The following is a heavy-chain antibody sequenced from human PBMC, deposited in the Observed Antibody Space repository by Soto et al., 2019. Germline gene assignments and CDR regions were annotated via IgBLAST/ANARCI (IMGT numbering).Heavy chain of an antibody. CDR3: ARGRATYYYGSGKYYGMDV. CDR1: GGSISSSSYY. CDR2: IYYSGST. Sequence: SSETLSLTCTVSGGSISSSSYYWGWIRQPPGKGLEWIGSIYYSGSTYYNPSLKSRVTISVDTSKNQFSLKLSSVTAADTAVYYCARGRATYYYGSGKYYGMDVWGQGTTVTVSS. D-gene: IGHD3-10*01. J-gene: IGHJ6*02. V-gene: IGHV4-39*01.